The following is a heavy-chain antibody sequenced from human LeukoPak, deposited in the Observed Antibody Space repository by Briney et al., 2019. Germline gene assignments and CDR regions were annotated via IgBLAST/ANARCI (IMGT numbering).Heavy chain of an antibody. CDR3: ARVEWELLGYFDY. CDR2: INPNSGGT. D-gene: IGHD1-26*01. V-gene: IGHV1-2*02. Sequence: ASVKVSCKASGYTFTSYYMHWVRQAPGQGLEWMGWINPNSGGTNYAQKFQGRVTMTRDTSISTAYMELSRLRSDDTAVYYCARVEWELLGYFDYWGQGTLVTVSS. CDR1: GYTFTSYY. J-gene: IGHJ4*02.